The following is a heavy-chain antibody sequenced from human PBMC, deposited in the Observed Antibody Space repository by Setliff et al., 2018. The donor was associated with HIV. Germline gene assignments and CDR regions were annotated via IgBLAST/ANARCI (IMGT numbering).Heavy chain of an antibody. Sequence: GGSLRLSCAASGFTFSNYWTSWVRQTPGKSLEWVANINQDGSEKYSVDSVKGRFTISRDNAKNSLFLEMTNLRAEDTAFYYCTNKPESFNSFEVWGQGTVVTVSS. J-gene: IGHJ3*01. CDR1: GFTFSNYW. CDR2: INQDGSEK. V-gene: IGHV3-7*03. CDR3: TNKPESFNSFEV.